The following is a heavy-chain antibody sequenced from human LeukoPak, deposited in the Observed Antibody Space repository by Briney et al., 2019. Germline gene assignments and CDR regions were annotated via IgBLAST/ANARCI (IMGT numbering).Heavy chain of an antibody. D-gene: IGHD6-13*01. Sequence: GGSLRLSCAASGFTFSSYWMSWVRQAPGKGLEWVANIKQDGSESSYVDSVKGRFTISRDNAKKSLYLQMNSLRAEDTAVYYCARGTSSWYGVDYWGQGTLVTVSS. V-gene: IGHV3-7*01. CDR2: IKQDGSES. CDR1: GFTFSSYW. J-gene: IGHJ4*02. CDR3: ARGTSSWYGVDY.